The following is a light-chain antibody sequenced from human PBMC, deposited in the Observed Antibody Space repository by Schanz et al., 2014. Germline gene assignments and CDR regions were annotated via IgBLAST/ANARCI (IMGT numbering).Light chain of an antibody. CDR1: SSDVGGYNF. V-gene: IGLV2-23*02. J-gene: IGLJ2*01. CDR2: DVS. Sequence: QSALTQPASVSGSPGQSITISCTGTSSDVGGYNFVSWYQQLPGKAPKLMIYDVSNRPSGVSNRFSGSKSGNTASLTISGLQAEDEADYYCCSYAGSSTFAVFGGGTKLTVL. CDR3: CSYAGSSTFAV.